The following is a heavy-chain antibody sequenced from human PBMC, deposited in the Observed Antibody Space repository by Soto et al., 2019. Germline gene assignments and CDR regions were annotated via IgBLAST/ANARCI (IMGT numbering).Heavy chain of an antibody. D-gene: IGHD3-10*01. J-gene: IGHJ4*02. CDR3: ASRKSSPYFDY. CDR1: GGSISSGDYY. CDR2: IYYSGST. Sequence: PSETLSHTCTVSGGSISSGDYYWSWIRQPPGKGLEWIGYIYYSGSTYYNPSLKSRVTISVDTSKSQFSLKLSSVTAADTAVYYCASRKSSPYFDYWGQGTLVTVSS. V-gene: IGHV4-30-4*01.